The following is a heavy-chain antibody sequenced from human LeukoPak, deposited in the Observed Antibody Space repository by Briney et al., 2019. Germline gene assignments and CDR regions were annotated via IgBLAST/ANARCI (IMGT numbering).Heavy chain of an antibody. CDR3: AKWGDYDILTGYYVSDF. D-gene: IGHD3-9*01. CDR1: GFIFRNYA. Sequence: GGSLRLSCAASGFIFRNYAMSWVRQAPGKGLEWVSAITGSGDTTYYADSVKGRFTIPRDNSKNTLYVEMNTLRVEDTAVYYCAKWGDYDILTGYYVSDFWGQGTLVTVSS. V-gene: IGHV3-23*01. CDR2: ITGSGDTT. J-gene: IGHJ4*02.